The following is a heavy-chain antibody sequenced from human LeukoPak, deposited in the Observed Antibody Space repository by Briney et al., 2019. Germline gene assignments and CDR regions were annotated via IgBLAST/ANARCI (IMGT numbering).Heavy chain of an antibody. CDR1: GFTVSSNY. D-gene: IGHD3-9*01. Sequence: GGSLRLSCAASGFTVSSNYMSWVRQAPGKGLEWVSVIYSGGSTYYADSVKGRFTISRDNSKNTLYLQMNSLRAEDTAVYYCALVKQYYDILTGYSEEGYFQHWGQGTLVTVSS. J-gene: IGHJ1*01. V-gene: IGHV3-53*01. CDR2: IYSGGST. CDR3: ALVKQYYDILTGYSEEGYFQH.